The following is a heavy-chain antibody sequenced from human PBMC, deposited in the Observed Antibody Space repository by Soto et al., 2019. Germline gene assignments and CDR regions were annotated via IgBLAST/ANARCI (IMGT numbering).Heavy chain of an antibody. D-gene: IGHD6-19*01. V-gene: IGHV4-4*08. CDR2: VYTSDYT. Sequence: TSETLSLTCSVSGASIRSYYWHWIRQPPGKGLEWIGYVYTSDYTRYSSSLKSRVTISVDTSKSQFYLRLNSVTAADTAVYFCARSVAVPGAHIDYWGQGTQVTVS. CDR3: ARSVAVPGAHIDY. J-gene: IGHJ4*02. CDR1: GASIRSYY.